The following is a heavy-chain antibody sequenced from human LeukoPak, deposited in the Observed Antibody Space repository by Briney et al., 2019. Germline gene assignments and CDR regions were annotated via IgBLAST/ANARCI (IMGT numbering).Heavy chain of an antibody. D-gene: IGHD1-1*01. V-gene: IGHV1-2*02. CDR3: AREGRDFGPHKLAGFDC. J-gene: IGHJ4*02. CDR2: INPNSGAT. Sequence: ASVKVSCKTSGYTFTDYYMHWVRQAPGQGLEWMGWINPNSGATNYVQEFQGRVTMTRDTSVTTAYMELSGLRSDDTAVYYCAREGRDFGPHKLAGFDCWGQGTPVTVSS. CDR1: GYTFTDYY.